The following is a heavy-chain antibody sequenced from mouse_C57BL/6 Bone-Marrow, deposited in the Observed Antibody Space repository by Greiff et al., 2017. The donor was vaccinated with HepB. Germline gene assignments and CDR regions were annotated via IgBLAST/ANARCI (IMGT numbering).Heavy chain of an antibody. D-gene: IGHD1-1*01. CDR1: GFTFSSYT. J-gene: IGHJ3*01. CDR3: ARHGPPYYYGSSYGFAY. Sequence: EVKVVESGGGLVKPGGSLKLSCAASGFTFSSYTMSWVRQTPEKRLEWVATISGGGGNTYYPDSVKGRFTISRDNAKNTLYLQMSSLRSEDTALYYWARHGPPYYYGSSYGFAYWGQGTLVTVSA. CDR2: ISGGGGNT. V-gene: IGHV5-9*01.